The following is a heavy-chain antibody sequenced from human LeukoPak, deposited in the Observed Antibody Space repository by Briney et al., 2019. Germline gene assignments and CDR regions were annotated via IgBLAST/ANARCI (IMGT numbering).Heavy chain of an antibody. V-gene: IGHV3-15*01. CDR3: SVGAAPGSFFDY. D-gene: IGHD6-13*01. Sequence: TGGSLRLSCAASGFTFSNAWMSWVRQAPGKGLEWVGRIKSKADGETTDYAAPVKGRFTISRDDSKNTVYLQMNSLKTEDTAVYYCSVGAAPGSFFDYWGQGTLVTVSS. CDR2: IKSKADGETT. CDR1: GFTFSNAW. J-gene: IGHJ4*02.